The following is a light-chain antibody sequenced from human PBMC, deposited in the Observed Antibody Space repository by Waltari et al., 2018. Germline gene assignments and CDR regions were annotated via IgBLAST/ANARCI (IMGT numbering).Light chain of an antibody. V-gene: IGLV1-44*01. Sequence: QSVLTQPPSTSGTPGQRVIISCSGSTSRIGINTVNWYQQLPGTAPTVLIYRNNQRPSGVPDRFSGSKSGTSASLAISGLQSADEATYYCASWDDSLNGPVFGGGTKLTVL. CDR3: ASWDDSLNGPV. CDR1: TSRIGINT. J-gene: IGLJ3*02. CDR2: RNN.